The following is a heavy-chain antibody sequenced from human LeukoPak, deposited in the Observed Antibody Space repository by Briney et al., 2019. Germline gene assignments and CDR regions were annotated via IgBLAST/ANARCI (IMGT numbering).Heavy chain of an antibody. J-gene: IGHJ4*02. D-gene: IGHD3-16*01. CDR3: ARVDTRLGPMGEFHYFDY. V-gene: IGHV4-61*02. CDR1: GCSISSGSYY. Sequence: SETLSLTCTVTGCSISSGSYYWSWMRQPAGKGLEWIGRIYTSGSTNYNPSLNSRITISVDPSKNQFSLKLNSVTAADTAVYYCARVDTRLGPMGEFHYFDYWGQGTLVTVSS. CDR2: IYTSGST.